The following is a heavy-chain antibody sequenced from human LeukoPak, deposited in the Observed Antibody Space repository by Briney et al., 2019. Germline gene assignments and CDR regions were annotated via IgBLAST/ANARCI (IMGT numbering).Heavy chain of an antibody. D-gene: IGHD2-8*01. CDR1: GYTLTELS. V-gene: IGHV1-24*01. J-gene: IGHJ6*03. CDR2: FDPEDGET. CDR3: ATELFHCTNGVCYRGHYYYYYYMDV. Sequence: ASVKVSCKVSGYTLTELSMHWVRQAPGKGLEWMGGFDPEDGETIYAQKFQGRVTMTEDTSTDTAYMELSSLRSEDTAVYYCATELFHCTNGVCYRGHYYYYYYMDVWGKGTTVTVSS.